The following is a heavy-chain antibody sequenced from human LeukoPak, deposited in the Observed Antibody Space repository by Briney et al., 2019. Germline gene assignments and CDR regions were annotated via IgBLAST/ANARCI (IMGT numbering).Heavy chain of an antibody. CDR1: GFTLTTSG. V-gene: IGHV3-23*01. CDR2: ISDSGTST. Sequence: GGSLRLSCAASGFTLTTSGMSWVRQAPGKGLEWVSVISDSGTSTYYADSVKGRFTISRDISKNTLYLQMNSLRAEDTALYYCIKGVWVGDWGQGTLVTVSS. J-gene: IGHJ4*02. CDR3: IKGVWVGD. D-gene: IGHD5/OR15-5a*01.